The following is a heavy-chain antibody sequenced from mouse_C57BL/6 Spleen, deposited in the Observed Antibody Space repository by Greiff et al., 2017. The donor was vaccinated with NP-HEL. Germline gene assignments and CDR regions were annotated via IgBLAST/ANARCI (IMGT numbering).Heavy chain of an antibody. CDR1: GYTFTSYG. J-gene: IGHJ2*01. D-gene: IGHD2-3*01. V-gene: IGHV1-81*01. CDR3: ARGGDGYYSLGY. CDR2: IYPRSGNT. Sequence: VQRVESGAELARPGASVKLSCKASGYTFTSYGISWVKQRTGQGLEWIGEIYPRSGNTYYNEKFKGKATLTADKSSSTAYMELRSLTSEDAAVYFCARGGDGYYSLGYWGQGTTLTVSS.